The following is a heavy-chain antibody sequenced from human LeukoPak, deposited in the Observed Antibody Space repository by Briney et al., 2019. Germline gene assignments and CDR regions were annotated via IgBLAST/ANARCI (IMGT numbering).Heavy chain of an antibody. V-gene: IGHV3-23*01. CDR2: ISGSGGST. D-gene: IGHD3-22*01. CDR3: AKDLAYYYDSSGHSHAFDI. CDR1: GFTFSSYA. J-gene: IGHJ3*02. Sequence: GGSLRLSCAASGFTFSSYAMSWVRQAPGKGLEWASAISGSGGSTYYADSVKGRFTISRDNSKNTLYLQMNSLRAEDTAVYYCAKDLAYYYDSSGHSHAFDIWGQGTMVTVSS.